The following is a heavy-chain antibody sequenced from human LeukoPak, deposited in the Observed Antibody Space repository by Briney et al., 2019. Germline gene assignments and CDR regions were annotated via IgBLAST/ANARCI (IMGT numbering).Heavy chain of an antibody. CDR1: GFTSSDYN. J-gene: IGHJ4*02. Sequence: GGSLRLSCAASGFTSSDYNMHWVRQAPGKGLEWVAVMSYDGSSQHYADSVKGRFTISRDNSKNTLFLQMNSLRAEDTALYYCARVVGAPLYYFDSWGQGALVTVSS. D-gene: IGHD1-26*01. V-gene: IGHV3-30-3*01. CDR3: ARVVGAPLYYFDS. CDR2: MSYDGSSQ.